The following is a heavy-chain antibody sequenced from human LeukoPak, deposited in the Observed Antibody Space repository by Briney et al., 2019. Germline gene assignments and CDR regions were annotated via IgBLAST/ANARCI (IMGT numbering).Heavy chain of an antibody. CDR1: GYTFTAYY. J-gene: IGHJ3*02. D-gene: IGHD2-2*01. V-gene: IGHV1-2*02. CDR3: ARDLGCSSTSCSSQAFGI. Sequence: ASVKVSCRASGYTFTAYYIHWVRQAPGQGLEWMGWINPNNGDTHYAQKFQGRVTMTRDTSISTAYMELSRLTSDDTALHYCARDLGCSSTSCSSQAFGIWGQGTMVTVSS. CDR2: INPNNGDT.